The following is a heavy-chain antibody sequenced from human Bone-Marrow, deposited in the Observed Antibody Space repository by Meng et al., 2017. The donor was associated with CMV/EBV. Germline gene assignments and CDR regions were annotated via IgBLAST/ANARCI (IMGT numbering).Heavy chain of an antibody. J-gene: IGHJ4*02. Sequence: GESLKICCAASGFTFSDYYMSWIRQAPGKGLEWVSYISSSGSTIYYADSVKGRFTISRDNAKNSLYLQMNSLRAEDTAVYYCARDPRVKSYVVVPAASDYWGQGTMVTVSS. CDR3: ARDPRVKSYVVVPAASDY. CDR1: GFTFSDYY. CDR2: ISSSGSTI. D-gene: IGHD2-2*01. V-gene: IGHV3-11*04.